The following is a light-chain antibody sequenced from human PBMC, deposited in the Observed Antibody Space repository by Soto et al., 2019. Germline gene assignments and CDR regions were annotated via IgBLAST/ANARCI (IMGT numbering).Light chain of an antibody. Sequence: EIVLTQSPGTLSLSPGERATLSCRASQSVTSTYLAWYQQKPGQAPRLLISGASSRATGVPDRFSGNGSGTDFTLPITGLEPEDFALYYCQQYGDSPITFGQGTRLEIK. CDR2: GAS. J-gene: IGKJ5*01. CDR1: QSVTSTY. CDR3: QQYGDSPIT. V-gene: IGKV3-20*01.